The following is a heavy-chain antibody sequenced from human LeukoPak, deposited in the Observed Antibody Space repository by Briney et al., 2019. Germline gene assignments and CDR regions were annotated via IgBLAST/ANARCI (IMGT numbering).Heavy chain of an antibody. CDR3: ARGVRFGELSPYYFDY. J-gene: IGHJ4*02. D-gene: IGHD3-10*01. V-gene: IGHV4-61*10. CDR2: VYSSGST. Sequence: KTSETLSLTCTVSGGSISSGSYYWSWIRQPAGKGLEWIGRVYSSGSTDYNPSLKSRLSISVDTSKIQFSLRLSSVTAADTAVYYCARGVRFGELSPYYFDYWGQGTLVTVSS. CDR1: GGSISSGSYY.